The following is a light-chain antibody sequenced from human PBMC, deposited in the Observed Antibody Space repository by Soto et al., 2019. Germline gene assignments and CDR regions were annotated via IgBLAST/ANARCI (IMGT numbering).Light chain of an antibody. CDR2: EVN. V-gene: IGLV2-14*01. CDR1: SSDVGGYNY. J-gene: IGLJ2*01. Sequence: QSVLTQPASVSGSPGQSITISCTGTSSDVGGYNYVSWYQQHPAKAPKLMIYEVNNRPSGVSNRFSGSKSDNTASLTISGLQAEDEADYYCSSYTSSTTLVFGGGTQLTVL. CDR3: SSYTSSTTLV.